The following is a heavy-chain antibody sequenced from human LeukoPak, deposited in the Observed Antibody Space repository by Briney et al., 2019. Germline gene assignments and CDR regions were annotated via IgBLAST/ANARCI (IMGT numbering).Heavy chain of an antibody. Sequence: GGSLRLSCTASGFTFSIYWMSWVRQAPGKGLEWVASIKEDGSEEHYVDSVKDRFTISRDNARNSVHVQMNSLRAEDTAVYFCARIRQGNYFDYWGQGALVTVSS. CDR3: ARIRQGNYFDY. J-gene: IGHJ4*02. D-gene: IGHD6-6*01. V-gene: IGHV3-7*01. CDR1: GFTFSIYW. CDR2: IKEDGSEE.